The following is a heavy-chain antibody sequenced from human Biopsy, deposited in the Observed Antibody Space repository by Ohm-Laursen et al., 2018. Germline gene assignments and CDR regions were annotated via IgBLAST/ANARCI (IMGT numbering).Heavy chain of an antibody. V-gene: IGHV4-59*07. CDR2: IYYSGST. CDR3: ATSLPSHWGSAALEN. J-gene: IGHJ4*02. D-gene: IGHD6-6*01. Sequence: SDTLSLTCSVSGGSFTGHYWTWIRQPPGKGLGWIGYIYYSGSTNYNPSLKSRVTISEDRSKNQFSLKLKSVTAADTAVYYCATSLPSHWGSAALENWGQGILVTVSS. CDR1: GGSFTGHY.